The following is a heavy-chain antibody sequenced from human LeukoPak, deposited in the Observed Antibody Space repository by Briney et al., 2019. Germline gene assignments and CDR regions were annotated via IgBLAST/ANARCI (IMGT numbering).Heavy chain of an antibody. J-gene: IGHJ6*02. V-gene: IGHV3-74*01. CDR2: INSDGSST. CDR1: GFTFSSYW. D-gene: IGHD1-26*01. Sequence: GGSLRLSCAASGFTFSSYWMRWVRQAPGKGLVWVSRINSDGSSTSYADSVKGRFTISRDNAKNTLYLQMNSLRAEDTAVYYCARELAVGARNYYYYYGMDVWGQGTTVTVSS. CDR3: ARELAVGARNYYYYYGMDV.